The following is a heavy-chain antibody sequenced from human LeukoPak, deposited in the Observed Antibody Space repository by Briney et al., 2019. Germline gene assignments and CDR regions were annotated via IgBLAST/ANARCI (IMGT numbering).Heavy chain of an antibody. CDR3: VRVVSTNWFDP. CDR1: GFTFSSYW. CDR2: VNTAGSGT. J-gene: IGHJ5*02. Sequence: GGSLRLSCAASGFTFSSYWMHWVRQAPGKGLVWVSRVNTAGSGTTYADSMKGRFTISRDNAKNTLYLQMNSLRAEDTAVYYCVRVVSTNWFDPWGQGTLVTVSA. D-gene: IGHD2/OR15-2a*01. V-gene: IGHV3-74*01.